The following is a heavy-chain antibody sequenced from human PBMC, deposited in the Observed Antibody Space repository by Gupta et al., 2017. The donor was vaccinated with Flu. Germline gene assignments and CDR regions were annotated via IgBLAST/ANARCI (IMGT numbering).Heavy chain of an antibody. CDR1: GGSISSSSYY. J-gene: IGHJ5*02. D-gene: IGHD3-22*01. CDR3: ACTTYYYDSSGYYPDP. V-gene: IGHV4-39*01. Sequence: QLQLQESGPGLVKPSETLSLTCTVSGGSISSSSYYWGWIRQPPGKGLEWIGSIYYSGSTYYNPSLKSRVTISVDTSKNQFSLKLSSVTAADTAVYYCACTTYYYDSSGYYPDPWGQGTLVTVSS. CDR2: IYYSGST.